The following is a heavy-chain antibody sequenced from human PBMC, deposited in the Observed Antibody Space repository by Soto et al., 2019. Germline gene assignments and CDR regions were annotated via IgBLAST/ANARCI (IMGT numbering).Heavy chain of an antibody. CDR3: ARHIRGNSSMDV. V-gene: IGHV4-39*01. CDR1: GGSISSSSYY. Sequence: QLQLQESGPGLVKPSETLSLTCTVSGGSISSSSYYWGWMRQPPGKGLEGIGSIYNSGSTSYNPALQGRLTLPLDTSTIQFSLNLSSVTAADRPVYYCARHIRGNSSMDVWGQGTTVTVSS. D-gene: IGHD2-21*01. CDR2: IYNSGST. J-gene: IGHJ6*02.